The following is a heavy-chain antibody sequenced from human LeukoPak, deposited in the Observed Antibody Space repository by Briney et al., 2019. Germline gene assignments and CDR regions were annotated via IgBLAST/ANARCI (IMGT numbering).Heavy chain of an antibody. V-gene: IGHV3-15*01. Sequence: GGSLKLSCAASGFTFSNAWMSWVRQAPGQGLEWFGRIKSKTDGGTTDYAAPVKDRFTISTYDSKNTLYLQMYSLKTEDTAVYYCTTLSGSSDTWGQGTLVTVSS. CDR1: GFTFSNAW. J-gene: IGHJ4*02. CDR2: IKSKTDGGTT. D-gene: IGHD1-26*01. CDR3: TTLSGSSDT.